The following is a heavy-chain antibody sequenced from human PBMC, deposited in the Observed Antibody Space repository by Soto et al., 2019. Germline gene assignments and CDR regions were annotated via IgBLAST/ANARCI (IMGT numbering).Heavy chain of an antibody. Sequence: GGSLRLSCAASGFTFSNAWMSWVRQAPGKGLEWVGRIKSKTDGGTTDYAAPVKGRFTISRDDSKDTLFLQMNSLKTEDTAVYYCSYGSGSYYPYYYYYMDVWGKGTTVTVSS. CDR1: GFTFSNAW. CDR3: SYGSGSYYPYYYYYMDV. CDR2: IKSKTDGGTT. V-gene: IGHV3-15*01. J-gene: IGHJ6*03. D-gene: IGHD3-10*01.